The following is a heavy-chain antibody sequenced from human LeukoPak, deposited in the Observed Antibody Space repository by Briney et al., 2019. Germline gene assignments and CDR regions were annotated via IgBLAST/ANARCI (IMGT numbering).Heavy chain of an antibody. J-gene: IGHJ3*02. Sequence: PGGSLRLSCEGSRFSFGNYWMNWVRQAPGKGLEWVANINQDGRVKYYVDSVKGRFTISRDNAKNSLYLQMDSLRAEDTAVYYCARDSEHYDSGAYYDALDIWGQGTLVTVSP. V-gene: IGHV3-7*01. D-gene: IGHD3-22*01. CDR2: INQDGRVK. CDR3: ARDSEHYDSGAYYDALDI. CDR1: RFSFGNYW.